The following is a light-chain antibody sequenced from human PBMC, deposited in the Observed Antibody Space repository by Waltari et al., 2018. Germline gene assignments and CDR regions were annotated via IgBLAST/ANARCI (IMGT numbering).Light chain of an antibody. Sequence: IQMTQSPSSLSASVGHRVTVTCRASQGINKELNWYQQKPVKAPALLIYAASSLQTGVSSRFSGRGSGTDFTLTISSLQPEDVATYYCQQDYTTPTFGQGTKVEIK. J-gene: IGKJ1*01. V-gene: IGKV1-6*01. CDR2: AAS. CDR1: QGINKE. CDR3: QQDYTTPT.